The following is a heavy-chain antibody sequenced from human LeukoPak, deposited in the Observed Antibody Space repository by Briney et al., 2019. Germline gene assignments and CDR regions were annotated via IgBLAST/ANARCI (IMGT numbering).Heavy chain of an antibody. CDR2: IYHSGST. CDR3: ASLYYDFWSGYYDAFDI. CDR1: GYSISSGYY. Sequence: SETLSLTCAVSGYSISSGYYWGWLRQPPGKGLEWIGSIYHSGSTYYNPSLKSRVTISVDTSKNQFSLKLSSVTAADTAVYYCASLYYDFWSGYYDAFDIWGQGTMVTVSS. V-gene: IGHV4-38-2*01. J-gene: IGHJ3*02. D-gene: IGHD3-3*01.